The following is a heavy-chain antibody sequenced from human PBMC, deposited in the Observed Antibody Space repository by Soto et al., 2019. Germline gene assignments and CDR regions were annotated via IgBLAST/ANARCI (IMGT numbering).Heavy chain of an antibody. Sequence: GSLRLSCAASGFTFSSYAMSWVRQAPGKGLEWVSAISGSGGSTYYADSVKGRFTISRDNSKNTLYLQMNSLRAEDTAVHYCAKDQMEAYYYDSSGYYLTYYFDYWGQGTLVTVSS. D-gene: IGHD3-22*01. V-gene: IGHV3-23*01. CDR2: ISGSGGST. J-gene: IGHJ4*02. CDR3: AKDQMEAYYYDSSGYYLTYYFDY. CDR1: GFTFSSYA.